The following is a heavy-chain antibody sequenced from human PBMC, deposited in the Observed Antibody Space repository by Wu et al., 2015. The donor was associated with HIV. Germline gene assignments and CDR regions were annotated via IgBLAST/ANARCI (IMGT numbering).Heavy chain of an antibody. CDR3: ARGGSVLYYYYYYMDV. V-gene: IGHV1-69*12. CDR1: GGTFSSYA. CDR2: IIPIFGTA. Sequence: QVQLVQSGAEVKKPGSSVKVSCKASGGTFSSYAISWVRQAPGQGLEWMGGIIPIFGTANYAQKFQGRVTITADESTSTAYMELSSLRSEDTAVYYCARGGSVLYYYYYYMDVVGQKGPRSPSP. J-gene: IGHJ6*03. D-gene: IGHD3-10*01.